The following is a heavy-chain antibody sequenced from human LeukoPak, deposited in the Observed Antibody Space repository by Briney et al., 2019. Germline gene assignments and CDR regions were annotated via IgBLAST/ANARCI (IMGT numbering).Heavy chain of an antibody. CDR2: ISSSGSTI. CDR1: GFTFSDYY. V-gene: IGHV3-11*01. CDR3: ARTFPAYCGGDCYSDY. J-gene: IGHJ4*02. D-gene: IGHD2-21*02. Sequence: GGSLRLSCAASGFTFSDYYMSWIRQAPGKGLEWVSYISSSGSTIYYADSVKGRFTISRDNAKNSLYLQMNSLRAEDTAVYYCARTFPAYCGGDCYSDYWGQGTLVTVSS.